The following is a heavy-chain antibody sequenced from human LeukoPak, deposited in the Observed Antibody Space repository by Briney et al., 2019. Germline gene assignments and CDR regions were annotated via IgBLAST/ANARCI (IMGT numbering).Heavy chain of an antibody. Sequence: PSETVSLTCAVYGGSFSGYYWSWPRQPPGKGLVGIRQFNHSESTNYNTFRKSRVTISVDTYKNQFSLKLSSVTAADTAVYYCGNGLGYSYGPHFEYWGQGTLVTVSS. CDR3: GNGLGYSYGPHFEY. CDR2: FNHSEST. V-gene: IGHV4-34*01. CDR1: GGSFSGYY. D-gene: IGHD5-18*01. J-gene: IGHJ4*02.